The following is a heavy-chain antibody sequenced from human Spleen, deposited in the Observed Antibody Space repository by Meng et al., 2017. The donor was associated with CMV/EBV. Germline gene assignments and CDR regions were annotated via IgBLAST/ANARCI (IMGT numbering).Heavy chain of an antibody. CDR3: ARVIAVAGTAPFDY. V-gene: IGHV1-2*02. CDR2: INPNTGAT. CDR1: GYTFAGYF. Sequence: ASVKVSCKASGYTFAGYFLHWVRQAPGQGLEWMGWINPNTGATNYAQKFQGRVTMTRDTSTNTAYMELTRLRSDDTAVFYCARVIAVAGTAPFDYWGQGTLVTVSS. J-gene: IGHJ4*02. D-gene: IGHD6-19*01.